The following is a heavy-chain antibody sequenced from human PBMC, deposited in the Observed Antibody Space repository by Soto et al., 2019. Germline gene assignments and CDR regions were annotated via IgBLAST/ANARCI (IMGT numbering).Heavy chain of an antibody. Sequence: QVQLVQSGAEVKKPGASVKVSCKASGYTFTSYDINWVRQATGQGLEWMGWMNPNSGNTGYAQKFQGRVTMTRNTSIGTAYMGLSRLRSEATAVSYCAISPIDSGDRNWGQGALVTVSS. CDR2: MNPNSGNT. J-gene: IGHJ4*02. D-gene: IGHD4-17*01. CDR3: AISPIDSGDRN. V-gene: IGHV1-8*01. CDR1: GYTFTSYD.